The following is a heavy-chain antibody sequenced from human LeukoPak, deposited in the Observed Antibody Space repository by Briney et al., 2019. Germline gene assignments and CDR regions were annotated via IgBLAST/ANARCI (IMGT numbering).Heavy chain of an antibody. D-gene: IGHD3-10*01. Sequence: PSETLSLTCTVSGGSISSGSYYWSWIRQPAGKGLEWIGRIYTSGSTNYNPSLKSRVTISVDTSKNQFSLKLSSVTAADTAVYYCARGPMVRAYYYYMDVWGKGTTVTISS. CDR1: GGSISSGSYY. CDR2: IYTSGST. CDR3: ARGPMVRAYYYYMDV. V-gene: IGHV4-61*02. J-gene: IGHJ6*03.